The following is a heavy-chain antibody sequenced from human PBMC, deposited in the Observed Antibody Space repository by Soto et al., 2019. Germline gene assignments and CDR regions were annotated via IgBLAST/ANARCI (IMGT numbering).Heavy chain of an antibody. Sequence: SVKVSCKASGGPFSSYTISWVRQAPGQGLEWMGRIIPILGIANYAQKFQGRVTITADKSTSTAYTELSSLRSEDTAVYYCARDKVYDYGANWFDPWGQGTLVTVSS. CDR3: ARDKVYDYGANWFDP. CDR2: IIPILGIA. D-gene: IGHD4-17*01. V-gene: IGHV1-69*04. CDR1: GGPFSSYT. J-gene: IGHJ5*02.